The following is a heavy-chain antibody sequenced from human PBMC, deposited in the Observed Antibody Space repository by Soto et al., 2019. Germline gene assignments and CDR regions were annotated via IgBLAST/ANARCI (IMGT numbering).Heavy chain of an antibody. D-gene: IGHD7-27*01. J-gene: IGHJ4*02. CDR1: EGKCGGYG. V-gene: IGHV4-34*01. Sequence: SETKCLTSGVEEGKCGGYGGNWIRQHPGKGLEWIGEINHSGSTSYNPSLKSRVTISVDTSKNQFSLKLSSVTAADTAVYYCARGWGRIFDYWGQGTLVTVSS. CDR3: ARGWGRIFDY. CDR2: INHSGST.